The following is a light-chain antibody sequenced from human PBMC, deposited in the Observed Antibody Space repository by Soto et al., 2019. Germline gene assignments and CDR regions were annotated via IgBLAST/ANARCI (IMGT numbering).Light chain of an antibody. Sequence: EIVMTQSPATLSVSPGERATLSCRASQSVSKNLAWYQQKPGQGPRLLLYGVSTRATGIPPRFSGSGSGTEFTLTISSLQSEDFAVYYCQQYTNWPRTFGPGTKVDFK. J-gene: IGKJ3*01. CDR2: GVS. CDR3: QQYTNWPRT. V-gene: IGKV3D-15*01. CDR1: QSVSKN.